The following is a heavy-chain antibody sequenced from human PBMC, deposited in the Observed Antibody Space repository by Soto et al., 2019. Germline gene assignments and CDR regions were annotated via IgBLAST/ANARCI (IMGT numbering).Heavy chain of an antibody. D-gene: IGHD3-10*01. CDR1: GFTFSSYA. Sequence: VGSLRLSCAASGFTFSSYAMHWVRQVPGKGLEWVAVISYDGSVKYYTDSVKGRFIVSRDSFTLFLQMNSLRAEDTAVYYCARDRNQLLLGYFDPWGQGTLVTVA. J-gene: IGHJ5*02. V-gene: IGHV3-30-3*01. CDR3: ARDRNQLLLGYFDP. CDR2: ISYDGSVK.